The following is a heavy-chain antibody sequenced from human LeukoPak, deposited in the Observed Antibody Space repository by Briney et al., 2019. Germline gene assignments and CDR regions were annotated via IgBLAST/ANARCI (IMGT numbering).Heavy chain of an antibody. CDR3: ARDSSSSNYYMDV. CDR1: GGSISSGDYY. CDR2: IYYSGST. D-gene: IGHD6-6*01. Sequence: SETLSLTCTVSGGSISSGDYYWSWIRQPPGKGLEWIGYIYYSGSTYYNPSLKSRVTISVDTSKNQFSLKLSSVTAADTAVYYCARDSSSSNYYMDVWGKGTTVTVSS. J-gene: IGHJ6*03. V-gene: IGHV4-30-4*01.